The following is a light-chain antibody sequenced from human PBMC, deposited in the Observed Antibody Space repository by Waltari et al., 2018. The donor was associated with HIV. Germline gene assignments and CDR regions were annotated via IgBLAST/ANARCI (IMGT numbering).Light chain of an antibody. V-gene: IGKV1-5*01. J-gene: IGKJ1*01. CDR3: QQYNSFSQA. CDR2: ETS. Sequence: DIEVTQSPSTLSASVGDTVSVTCRTDHYISTWLAWYQQRPGKAPKLLIYETSIVESGVPSRFSDRGSGTEVTLTISSLQPDDFATYYCQQYNSFSQAFGQGTKV. CDR1: HYISTW.